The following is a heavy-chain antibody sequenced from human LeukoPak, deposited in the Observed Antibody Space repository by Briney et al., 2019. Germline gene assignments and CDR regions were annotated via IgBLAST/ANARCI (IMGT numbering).Heavy chain of an antibody. CDR2: INHSGST. J-gene: IGHJ4*02. V-gene: IGHV4-34*01. CDR1: GGSFSGYY. D-gene: IGHD3-10*01. Sequence: SETLSLTCAVYGGSFSGYYWSWIRQPPGKGLEWIGEINHSGSTNYNPSLKSRVTISVDTSKNQFSMKLSSVTAADTAVYYCASSTGSGSYYPLFDYWGQGTLVTVSS. CDR3: ASSTGSGSYYPLFDY.